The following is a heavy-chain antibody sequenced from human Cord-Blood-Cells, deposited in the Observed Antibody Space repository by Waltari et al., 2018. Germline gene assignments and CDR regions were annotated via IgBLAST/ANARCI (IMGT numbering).Heavy chain of an antibody. CDR2: INHSGST. Sequence: QVQLQQWGAGLLKPSETLSLTCAVYGGSFSGYYWSWIRQPPGKGLEWIGEINHSGSTNYNPSLKSRVTISVDTSKTQFSLKLSSVTAADTAVYYCARGVVWYYYGSGSYYFDYWGQGTLVTVSS. CDR1: GGSFSGYY. J-gene: IGHJ4*02. D-gene: IGHD3-10*01. V-gene: IGHV4-34*01. CDR3: ARGVVWYYYGSGSYYFDY.